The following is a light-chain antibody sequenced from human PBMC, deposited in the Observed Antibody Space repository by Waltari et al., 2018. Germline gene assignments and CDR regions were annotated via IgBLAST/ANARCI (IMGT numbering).Light chain of an antibody. CDR3: QQYYSTPLT. Sequence: DIVMTQSPDSLAVSLGARATINCKSSLSLLYSSNNKNSLAWYQQKPGQPPKLLIYWASSRESGVPDRFSASGSGTDFTLTISSLQAEDVAVYYCQQYYSTPLTFGGGTKVEIK. CDR2: WAS. CDR1: LSLLYSSNNKNS. J-gene: IGKJ4*01. V-gene: IGKV4-1*01.